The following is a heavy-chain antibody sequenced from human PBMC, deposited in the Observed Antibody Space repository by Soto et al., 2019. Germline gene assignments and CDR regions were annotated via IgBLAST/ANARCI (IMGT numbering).Heavy chain of an antibody. J-gene: IGHJ4*02. D-gene: IGHD2-15*01. CDR1: GFTFSSYW. V-gene: IGHV3-74*01. CDR3: VRTSLVGAAATREDY. Sequence: EVQLVESGGGLVQPGGSLRLSCAASGFTFSSYWMHWVRQAPGKGLVWVSRINSDGSSTSYADSVKGRFTISRDNVKNTLYLQMNSLRAEDTAVYYGVRTSLVGAAATREDYLGQGTLVTVSS. CDR2: INSDGSST.